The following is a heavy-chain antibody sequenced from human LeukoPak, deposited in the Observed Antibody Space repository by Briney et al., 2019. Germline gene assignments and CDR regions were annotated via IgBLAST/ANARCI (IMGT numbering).Heavy chain of an antibody. J-gene: IGHJ4*02. Sequence: PSETLSLTCAVSGYSISSGNYWGWIRQPPGKGLEWIGSIYHSGSTYYNPSLKSRVTISVDTSKNQFSLKLSSVTAADTAVYYCARHSSYSSSGFDYWGQGTLVTVSS. D-gene: IGHD6-6*01. CDR1: GYSISSGNY. V-gene: IGHV4-38-2*01. CDR2: IYHSGST. CDR3: ARHSSYSSSGFDY.